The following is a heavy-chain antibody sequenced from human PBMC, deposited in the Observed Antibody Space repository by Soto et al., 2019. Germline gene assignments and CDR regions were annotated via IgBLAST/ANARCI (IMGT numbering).Heavy chain of an antibody. CDR2: TRNKANSHTT. D-gene: IGHD4-17*01. Sequence: GGSLRLSCAASGFTFSDHYMDWVRQAPGKGLEWVGRTRNKANSHTTEYAASVKGRFTISRDDSRNSLYLQMNSLKVEDTAVYYCARATTVTDYWGQGALVTVSS. CDR1: GFTFSDHY. V-gene: IGHV3-72*01. CDR3: ARATTVTDY. J-gene: IGHJ4*02.